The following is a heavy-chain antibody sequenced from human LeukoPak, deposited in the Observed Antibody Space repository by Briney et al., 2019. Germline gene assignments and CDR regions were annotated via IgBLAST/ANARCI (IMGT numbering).Heavy chain of an antibody. V-gene: IGHV3-21*04. D-gene: IGHD5-12*01. CDR3: ASPDSGT. J-gene: IGHJ5*02. CDR2: ISSSSSYI. CDR1: GFTFSSYS. Sequence: GVLRLSCAASGFTFSSYSMNWVRQAPGKGLEWVSSISSSSSYIYYADSVKGRFTISRDNAKNSLYLQMNSLRGEDTALYYCASPDSGTWGQGTLVTVSS.